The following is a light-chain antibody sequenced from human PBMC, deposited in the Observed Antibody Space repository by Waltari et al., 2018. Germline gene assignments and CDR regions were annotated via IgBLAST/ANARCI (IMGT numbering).Light chain of an antibody. CDR1: QDISNY. J-gene: IGKJ2*01. CDR3: HQYNDGPPFN. Sequence: DIQMTQSPSSLSASVGDRVTITCQASQDISNYLNWYQQKPGKAPKLLIYDASNLETGVPSRFSGSGSGTDFTFTISSLQPEDIATYYCHQYNDGPPFNFGQGTKLEIK. V-gene: IGKV1-33*01. CDR2: DAS.